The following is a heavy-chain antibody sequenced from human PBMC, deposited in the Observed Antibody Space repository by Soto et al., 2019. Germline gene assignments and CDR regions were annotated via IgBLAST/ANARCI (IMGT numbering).Heavy chain of an antibody. J-gene: IGHJ6*02. CDR2: IVVGSGNT. D-gene: IGHD3-3*01. CDR1: GFTFTISA. V-gene: IGHV1-58*01. CDR3: AADPTIFGVVILYYYGMDV. Sequence: LVKVACKTSGFTFTISAVQWVRQTRGQRLEWIGWIVVGSGNTNYAQKFQERVTITRDMSTSTAYMELSSLRSEDTAVYYCAADPTIFGVVILYYYGMDVWGQGTTVTVSS.